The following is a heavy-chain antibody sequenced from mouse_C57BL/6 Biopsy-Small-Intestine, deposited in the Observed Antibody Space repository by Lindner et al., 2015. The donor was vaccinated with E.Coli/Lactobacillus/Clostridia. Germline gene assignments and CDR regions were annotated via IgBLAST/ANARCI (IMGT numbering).Heavy chain of an antibody. CDR3: ARGGGYAMDY. Sequence: VQLQESGPELVKPGASVKMSCKTSGYTFTSYVMYWVKQKPGQGLDWIGYIDPYNDGTKYNEKFKGKATLTSDKSSSTAYMELSSLTSEDSAVYFCARGGGYAMDYWGQGTSVTVSS. CDR2: IDPYNDGT. CDR1: GYTFTSYV. V-gene: IGHV1-14*01. J-gene: IGHJ4*01.